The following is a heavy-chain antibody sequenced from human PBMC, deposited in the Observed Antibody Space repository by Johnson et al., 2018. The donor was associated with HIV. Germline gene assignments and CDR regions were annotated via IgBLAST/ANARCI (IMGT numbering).Heavy chain of an antibody. CDR1: GFTFSSYA. Sequence: QVQLVESGGGLVQPGGSLRLSCAASGFTFSSYAMSWVRKAPGKGLEWVAVLAYVGSNKFYADSVKGRFTISRDNYKNTLYRQMNSLRAEDTAVYYCGNELLKTEHDVFDIGGQGTNVTVSA. D-gene: IGHD3-10*01. CDR3: GNELLKTEHDVFDI. V-gene: IGHV3-30-3*02. J-gene: IGHJ3*02. CDR2: LAYVGSNK.